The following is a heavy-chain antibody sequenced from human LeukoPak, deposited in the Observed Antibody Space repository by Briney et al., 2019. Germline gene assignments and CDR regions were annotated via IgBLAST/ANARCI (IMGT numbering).Heavy chain of an antibody. CDR2: ISSSSSTI. Sequence: GGSLRLSCAASGLTFSSYSMNWVRQAPGKGLGWVSYISSSSSTIYYADSVKGRFTISRDNAKNSLYLQMNSLRAEDTAVYYCARVGLAVAGNRRYWGQGTLVTVSS. J-gene: IGHJ4*02. D-gene: IGHD6-19*01. CDR3: ARVGLAVAGNRRY. V-gene: IGHV3-48*04. CDR1: GLTFSSYS.